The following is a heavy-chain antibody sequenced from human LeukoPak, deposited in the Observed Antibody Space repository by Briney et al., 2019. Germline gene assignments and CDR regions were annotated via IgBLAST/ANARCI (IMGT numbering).Heavy chain of an antibody. CDR2: ISYDGSNK. V-gene: IGHV3-30-3*01. CDR3: ARAVLLWFGDNFDY. Sequence: GRSLRLSCAASGFTFSSYAMHWVRQAPGKGLEWVAVISYDGSNKYYADSVKGRFTISRDNSKNTLYLQMNSLRAEDTAVYYRARAVLLWFGDNFDYWGQGTLVTVSS. D-gene: IGHD3-10*01. CDR1: GFTFSSYA. J-gene: IGHJ4*02.